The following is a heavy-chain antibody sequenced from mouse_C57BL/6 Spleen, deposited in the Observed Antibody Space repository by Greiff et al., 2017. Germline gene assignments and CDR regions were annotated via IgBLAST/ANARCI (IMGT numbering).Heavy chain of an antibody. CDR3: ARRSYYGSSYGAWFAY. Sequence: VQLQQSGPELVKPGASVKIPCTASGYTFTDYNMDWVKQSHGKSLEWIGDINPNNGGTIYNQKFKGKATLAVDKSSSTAYMELRSLTSEDTAVYYCARRSYYGSSYGAWFAYWGQGTLVTVSA. D-gene: IGHD1-1*01. CDR2: INPNNGGT. J-gene: IGHJ3*01. CDR1: GYTFTDYN. V-gene: IGHV1-18*01.